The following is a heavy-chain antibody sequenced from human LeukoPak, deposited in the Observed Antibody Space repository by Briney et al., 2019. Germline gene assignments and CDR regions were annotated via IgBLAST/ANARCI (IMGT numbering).Heavy chain of an antibody. CDR1: GYTFTSYY. Sequence: ASVKVSCKASGYTFTSYYMHWVRQAPGQGLEWMGIINPSGGSTSYAQKFRGRVTMTRDMSTSTVYMELSSLRSEDTAVYYCARGPPVNNYYYYYMDVWGKGTTVTVSS. D-gene: IGHD3-22*01. CDR3: ARGPPVNNYYYYYMDV. J-gene: IGHJ6*03. V-gene: IGHV1-46*01. CDR2: INPSGGST.